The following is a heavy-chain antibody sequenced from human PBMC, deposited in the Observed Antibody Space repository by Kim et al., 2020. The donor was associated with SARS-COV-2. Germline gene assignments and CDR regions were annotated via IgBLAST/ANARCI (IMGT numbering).Heavy chain of an antibody. V-gene: IGHV4-31*03. J-gene: IGHJ6*02. D-gene: IGHD3-10*01. CDR2: IYYSGST. CDR1: GGSISSGGYY. Sequence: SETLSLTCTVSGGSISSGGYYWSWIRQHPGKGLEWIGYIYYSGSTYYNPSLKSRVTISVDTSKNQFSLKLSSVTAADTSVYYCARDRLAVSTTMVRGVIIKRYYYYGMDVWGQGTTVTVSS. CDR3: ARDRLAVSTTMVRGVIIKRYYYYGMDV.